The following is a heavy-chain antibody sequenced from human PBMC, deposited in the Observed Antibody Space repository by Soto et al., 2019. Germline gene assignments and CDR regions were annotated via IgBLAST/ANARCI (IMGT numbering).Heavy chain of an antibody. V-gene: IGHV3-23*01. Sequence: EVQLRQSGGGVVQPGGSLRLSCVASGFSFNNYAMTWVRQAPGKGLEWVSGISGSGDGTYYADSVKDRFSVSGDKSTSTVHLQMSSLRVEDTAVYYCAKDKGLRGSSYFGDWGQGALVIVSS. CDR3: AKDKGLRGSSYFGD. J-gene: IGHJ4*02. D-gene: IGHD3-16*01. CDR1: GFSFNNYA. CDR2: ISGSGDGT.